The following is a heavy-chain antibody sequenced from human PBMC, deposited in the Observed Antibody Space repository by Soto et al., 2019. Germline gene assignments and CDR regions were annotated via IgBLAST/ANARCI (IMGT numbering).Heavy chain of an antibody. Sequence: GASGKVSGKVSGYTLTELSMHWVRQAPGKGLEWMGGFDPEDGETIYAQKFQGRVTMTEDTSTDTAYMELSSLRSEDTAVYYCATIMITHGRAFDIRGKGTMVTGSS. CDR3: ATIMITHGRAFDI. CDR1: GYTLTELS. V-gene: IGHV1-24*01. CDR2: FDPEDGET. D-gene: IGHD3-16*01. J-gene: IGHJ3*02.